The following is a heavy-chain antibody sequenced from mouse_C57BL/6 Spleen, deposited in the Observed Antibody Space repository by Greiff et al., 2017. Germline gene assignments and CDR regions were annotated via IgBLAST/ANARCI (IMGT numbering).Heavy chain of an antibody. CDR1: GFTFSSYA. D-gene: IGHD1-1*01. CDR3: TRDLYYYGSSPYYDAMGD. Sequence: EVMLVESGAGLVKPGGSLKLSCAASGFTFSSYAMSWVRQTPEKRLEWVAYISSGGDDIYYADTVKGRFTISRDNATNTVSMQMSSLKSEDTAMYYCTRDLYYYGSSPYYDAMGDWGQGTSVTVAS. J-gene: IGHJ4*01. CDR2: ISSGGDDI. V-gene: IGHV5-9-1*02.